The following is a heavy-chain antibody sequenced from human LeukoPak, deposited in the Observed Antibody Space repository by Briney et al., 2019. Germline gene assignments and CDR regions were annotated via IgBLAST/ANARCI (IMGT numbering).Heavy chain of an antibody. CDR2: IYHSGST. CDR1: GGSFSGYY. V-gene: IGHV4-34*01. D-gene: IGHD3-10*01. J-gene: IGHJ6*03. CDR3: ASVRRGFGESSKYYSYYYMDV. Sequence: SETLSLTCAVYGGSFSGYYWGWIRQPPGKGLEWIGSIYHSGSTYYNPSLKSRVTISVDTSKNQFSLKLTSVPAADTAVYYCASVRRGFGESSKYYSYYYMDVWGKGTTVTISS.